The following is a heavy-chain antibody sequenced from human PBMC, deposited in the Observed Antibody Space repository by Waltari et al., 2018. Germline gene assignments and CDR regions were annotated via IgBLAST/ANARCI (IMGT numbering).Heavy chain of an antibody. CDR2: IKSDGSLI. D-gene: IGHD3-16*01. CDR1: GFPFSSYW. CDR3: ARGLGDY. J-gene: IGHJ4*02. Sequence: EVQLVESGGGLVQLGGSLRLSCAASGFPFSSYWMHWVRQAPGKGLVWVSRIKSDGSLISYADSVKGRFTISRDNAKNTLYLQTNSLRGEDTAVYYCARGLGDYWGQGTLVTVSS. V-gene: IGHV3-74*01.